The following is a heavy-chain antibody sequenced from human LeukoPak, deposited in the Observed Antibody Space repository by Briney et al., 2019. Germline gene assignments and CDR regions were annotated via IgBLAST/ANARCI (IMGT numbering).Heavy chain of an antibody. Sequence: SENLSLTCTVSGGSISSYYWSWIRQPPGKGLEWIGYIYYSGSTNYNPSLKSRVTISVDTSKNQFSLKLSSVTAADTAVYYCASVTFGGVIVDYWGQGTLVTVSS. J-gene: IGHJ4*02. CDR3: ASVTFGGVIVDY. D-gene: IGHD3-16*02. V-gene: IGHV4-59*01. CDR1: GGSISSYY. CDR2: IYYSGST.